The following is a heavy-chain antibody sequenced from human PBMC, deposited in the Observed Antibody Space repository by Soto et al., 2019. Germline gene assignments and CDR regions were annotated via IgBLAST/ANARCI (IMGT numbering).Heavy chain of an antibody. CDR2: IHHSGST. Sequence: QVQLQESGPGLVKPSETLSLTCSVSGGSITSHYCSWFRQLPGKGLEWIGYIHHSGSTSYNPSLKSRLTMSVDTSKTQFSLKVSSVTAPDTALYFCARQGFGQLHGLVDVWGPGTTVTVS. D-gene: IGHD3-10*01. CDR1: GGSITSHY. J-gene: IGHJ6*02. CDR3: ARQGFGQLHGLVDV. V-gene: IGHV4-59*08.